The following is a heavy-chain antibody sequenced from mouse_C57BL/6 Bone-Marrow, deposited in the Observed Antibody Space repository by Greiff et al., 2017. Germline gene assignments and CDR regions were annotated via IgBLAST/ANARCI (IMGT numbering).Heavy chain of an antibody. CDR2: ISSGSSTI. V-gene: IGHV5-17*01. D-gene: IGHD4-1*02. J-gene: IGHJ3*01. CDR1: GFTFSDYG. CDR3: ASPNWDEAWFAY. Sequence: EVQRVESGGGLVKPGGSLKLSCAASGFTFSDYGMHWVRQAPEKGLEWVAYISSGSSTIYYADTVKGRFTLSRDNAKNTLFLQMTSLRSEDTAMYYCASPNWDEAWFAYWGQGTLVTVSA.